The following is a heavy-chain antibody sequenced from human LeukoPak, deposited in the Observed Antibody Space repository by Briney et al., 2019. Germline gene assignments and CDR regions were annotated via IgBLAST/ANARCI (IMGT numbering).Heavy chain of an antibody. V-gene: IGHV3-30*18. CDR2: ISYDGSNK. J-gene: IGHJ6*04. D-gene: IGHD6-13*01. CDR1: GFTFSSYG. CDR3: AKDREYSSSPDYYYYGMDV. Sequence: GGSLRLSCAASGFTFSSYGMHWVSQAPGKGLEWVAVISYDGSNKYYADSVKGRFTISRDNSKNTLYLQMNSLRAEDTAVYYCAKDREYSSSPDYYYYGMDVWGKGTTVTVSS.